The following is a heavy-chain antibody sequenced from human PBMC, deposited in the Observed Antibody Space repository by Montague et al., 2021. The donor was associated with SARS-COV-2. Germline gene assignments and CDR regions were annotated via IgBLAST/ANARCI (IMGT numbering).Heavy chain of an antibody. V-gene: IGHV4-31*03. CDR1: GGSISSGGYY. CDR2: IYYSGST. CDR3: ARSPEPMIILILTSLSWYFDL. D-gene: IGHD3-22*01. Sequence: TLSLTCTVSGGSISSGGYYWSWIRQPPGKGLEWIGYIYYSGSTYYNPSLKSRVTISVDTSKNQFSLKLSSVTAADPAVYYCARSPEPMIILILTSLSWYFDLWGRGTLVTVSS. J-gene: IGHJ2*01.